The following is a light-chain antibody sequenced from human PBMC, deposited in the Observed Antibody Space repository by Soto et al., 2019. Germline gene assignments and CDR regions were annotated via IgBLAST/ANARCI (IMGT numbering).Light chain of an antibody. Sequence: DIQMTQSPSTLSASVGDRVTITCRANQSISNWLAWYQQKPGEAPKLLIYKSSTLQSWVPSKFSGSASGTEFTLTISCLQPDDFATYYCQQYNTYPGTFGQGTKLEIK. CDR3: QQYNTYPGT. J-gene: IGKJ2*02. CDR1: QSISNW. CDR2: KSS. V-gene: IGKV1-5*03.